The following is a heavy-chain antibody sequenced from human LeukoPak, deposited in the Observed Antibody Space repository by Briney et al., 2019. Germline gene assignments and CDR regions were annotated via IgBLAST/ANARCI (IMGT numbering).Heavy chain of an antibody. J-gene: IGHJ4*02. Sequence: ASVKVSCKASGYTFTNYDINWVRQATGQGLEWMGSINPNSGNTGYAQKFQGRVTITRNTSISTVYMELSSLRSEDTAVYYCARDYGDVAVAGDSYYFDYWGQGTLVTVSS. V-gene: IGHV1-8*03. CDR1: GYTFTNYD. D-gene: IGHD6-19*01. CDR3: ARDYGDVAVAGDSYYFDY. CDR2: INPNSGNT.